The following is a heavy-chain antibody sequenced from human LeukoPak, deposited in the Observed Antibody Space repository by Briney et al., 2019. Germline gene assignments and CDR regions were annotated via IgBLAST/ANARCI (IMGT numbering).Heavy chain of an antibody. Sequence: GGSLRLSCAVSGFTSRGYTIHWFRQAPGKGLEYVSAISGNGRDTYYADSVKGRFTVSRDNYKNTVYLEMGSLRVDDMAVYYCARVGYYWNLFDYWGQGTLVTVSS. J-gene: IGHJ4*02. CDR1: GFTSRGYT. D-gene: IGHD1-20*01. V-gene: IGHV3-64*02. CDR2: ISGNGRDT. CDR3: ARVGYYWNLFDY.